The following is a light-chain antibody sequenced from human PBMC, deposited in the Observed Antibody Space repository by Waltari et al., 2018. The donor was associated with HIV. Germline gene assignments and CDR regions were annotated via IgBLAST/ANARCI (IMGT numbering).Light chain of an antibody. Sequence: IVLTQSPGTLSLSPGERATLSCRASQSVSSSYLVWYQQKPGQAPRLLIYGASSMATGIPDRFSGSGSGTDFTLTISRLEPEDFAVYYCQQYGSSPWTFGQGTKVKIK. CDR1: QSVSSSY. CDR2: GAS. V-gene: IGKV3-20*01. J-gene: IGKJ1*01. CDR3: QQYGSSPWT.